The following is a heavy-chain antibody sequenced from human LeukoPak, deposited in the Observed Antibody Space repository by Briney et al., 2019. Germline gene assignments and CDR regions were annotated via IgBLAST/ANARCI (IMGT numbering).Heavy chain of an antibody. J-gene: IGHJ4*02. D-gene: IGHD3-16*01. CDR1: YDSISSYY. V-gene: IGHV4-59*01. CDR2: IHNSGST. Sequence: SSETLSLTCTVAYDSISSYYWSWIRQPPGKGLEWIGYIHNSGSTMYNPSLESRLAMSLDTSKNQFSLNLNSVTAADTAVYYCARGIRGAADYWGQGTLVTVSS. CDR3: ARGIRGAADY.